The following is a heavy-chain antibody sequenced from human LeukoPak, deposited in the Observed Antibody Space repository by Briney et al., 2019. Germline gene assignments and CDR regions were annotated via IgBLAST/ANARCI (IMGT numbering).Heavy chain of an antibody. Sequence: PSETLSLTCTVSGGSISSYYWSWIRQPPGKGLEWIGEIYHSGSTNYNPSLKSRVTISVDKSKNQFSLKLSSVTAADTAVYYCAREDYDDSGAWYFDLWGRGTLVTVSS. CDR3: AREDYDDSGAWYFDL. CDR2: IYHSGST. J-gene: IGHJ2*01. D-gene: IGHD3-3*01. V-gene: IGHV4-59*12. CDR1: GGSISSYY.